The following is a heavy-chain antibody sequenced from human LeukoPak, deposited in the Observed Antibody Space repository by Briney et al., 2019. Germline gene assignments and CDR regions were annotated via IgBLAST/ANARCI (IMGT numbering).Heavy chain of an antibody. CDR3: ARGGGRSDFWSGLDY. V-gene: IGHV3-30*04. CDR1: GFTFSSYA. Sequence: GGSLRLSCAASGFTFSSYAMHWVRQAPGKGLKWVAVISYDGSNKYYADSVKGRFTISRDNSKNTLYLQMNSLRAEDTAVYYCARGGGRSDFWSGLDYWGQGTLVTVSS. J-gene: IGHJ4*02. D-gene: IGHD3-3*01. CDR2: ISYDGSNK.